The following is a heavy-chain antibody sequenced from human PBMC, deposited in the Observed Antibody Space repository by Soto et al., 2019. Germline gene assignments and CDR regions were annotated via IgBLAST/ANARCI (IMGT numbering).Heavy chain of an antibody. Sequence: SETLSLTCTVSGGSISSYYWSWIRQPPGKGLEWIGYLHYSGTTNYNPSLKSRVSTSIDMSKNQFSLKLRSVTAADTAVYYCARDSGVTGTGGMFDYWGQGSLVTAPQ. CDR1: GGSISSYY. CDR3: ARDSGVTGTGGMFDY. CDR2: LHYSGTT. J-gene: IGHJ4*02. D-gene: IGHD1-20*01. V-gene: IGHV4-59*01.